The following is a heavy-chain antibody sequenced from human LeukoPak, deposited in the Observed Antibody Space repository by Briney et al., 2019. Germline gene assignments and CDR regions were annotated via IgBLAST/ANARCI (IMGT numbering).Heavy chain of an antibody. J-gene: IGHJ4*02. Sequence: GGSLRLSCVASGFTFSSYWMSWVRQAPGRGLEGVAYMKQDGSEKYYVDSVKGRFTIFRDNAMNSLYLQMNSLRAEDTAVYYCARDTEAFDYWGQGTLVTVSS. CDR2: MKQDGSEK. CDR3: ARDTEAFDY. V-gene: IGHV3-7*03. CDR1: GFTFSSYW.